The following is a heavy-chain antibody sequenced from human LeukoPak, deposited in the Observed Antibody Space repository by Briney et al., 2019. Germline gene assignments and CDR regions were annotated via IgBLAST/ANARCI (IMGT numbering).Heavy chain of an antibody. CDR1: GFTFSDYY. Sequence: GGSLRLSCAASGFTFSDYYMSWIRQAQGKGLEWVSYISSSGSTIYYADSVKGRFTISRDNAKNSLYLEMNSLRAEDTAVYYCARDGVVVVPAAPTFYDYYYGMDVWGQGNTVTVSS. CDR2: ISSSGSTI. V-gene: IGHV3-11*01. CDR3: ARDGVVVVPAAPTFYDYYYGMDV. D-gene: IGHD2-2*01. J-gene: IGHJ6*02.